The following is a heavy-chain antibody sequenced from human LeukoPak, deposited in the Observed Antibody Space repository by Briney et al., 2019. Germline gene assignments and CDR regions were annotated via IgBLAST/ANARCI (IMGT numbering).Heavy chain of an antibody. D-gene: IGHD5-24*01. CDR2: INPNSGGT. Sequence: GASVKASCKASGYTFTGYYMHWVRQAPGQGLEWMGWINPNSGGTNYAQKFQGRVTMTRDTSISTAYMELSRLRSDDTAVYYCARDVVRDGYNYVDWFDPWGQGTLVTVSS. J-gene: IGHJ5*02. CDR3: ARDVVRDGYNYVDWFDP. CDR1: GYTFTGYY. V-gene: IGHV1-2*02.